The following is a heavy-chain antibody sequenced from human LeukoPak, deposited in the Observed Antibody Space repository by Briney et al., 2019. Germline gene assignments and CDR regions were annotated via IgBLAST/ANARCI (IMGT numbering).Heavy chain of an antibody. CDR2: IYYSGST. Sequence: SETLSLTCTVSGGSISSYYWSWIRQPPGKGLEWIGCIYYSGSTNYNPSLKSRVTISVDTSKNQFSLKLSSVTAADTAVYYCARGEVVQLYYYHYGMDVWGQGTTVTVSS. CDR1: GGSISSYY. V-gene: IGHV4-59*12. D-gene: IGHD2-2*01. J-gene: IGHJ6*02. CDR3: ARGEVVQLYYYHYGMDV.